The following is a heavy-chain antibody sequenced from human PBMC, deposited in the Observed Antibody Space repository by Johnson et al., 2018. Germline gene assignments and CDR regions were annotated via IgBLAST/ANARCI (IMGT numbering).Heavy chain of an antibody. D-gene: IGHD5/OR15-5a*01. V-gene: IGHV3-7*01. Sequence: VQLVQSGGGLVQPGGSPRLSCAASGFIFSNYWMDWVRQAPGRGLEWVANINEDGSEENYVDYVKGRFTISRDSTKNSLYLQMNSRRAEDTAVYYWANDSVVAYPYYYYMDVWGKGTTVIVSS. J-gene: IGHJ6*03. CDR2: INEDGSEE. CDR1: GFIFSNYW. CDR3: ANDSVVAYPYYYYMDV.